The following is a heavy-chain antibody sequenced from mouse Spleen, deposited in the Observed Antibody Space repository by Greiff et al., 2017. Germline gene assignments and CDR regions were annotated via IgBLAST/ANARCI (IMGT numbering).Heavy chain of an antibody. V-gene: IGHV3-6*01. Sequence: EVQLQESGPGLVKPSQSLSLTCSVTGYSITSGYYWNWIRQFPGNKLEWMGYISYDGSNNYNPSLKNRISITRDTSKNQFFLKLNSVTTEDTATYYCVGGSSGYFDVWGTGTTVTVSS. D-gene: IGHD1-1*01. CDR1: GYSITSGYY. CDR2: ISYDGSN. CDR3: VGGSSGYFDV. J-gene: IGHJ1*03.